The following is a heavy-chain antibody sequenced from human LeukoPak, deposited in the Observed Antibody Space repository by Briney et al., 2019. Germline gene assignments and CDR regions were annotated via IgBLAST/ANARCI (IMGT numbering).Heavy chain of an antibody. CDR3: ARRDHGDYGEEY. D-gene: IGHD4-17*01. J-gene: IGHJ4*02. Sequence: GGSLRLSCAASGFTFSDYYMSWIRQAPGKGLEWASYISSSGNTIYYADSVKGRFTISRDNAKNSLSLQMNSLRAEDTAVYYCARRDHGDYGEEYWGQGTLVTVSS. CDR1: GFTFSDYY. V-gene: IGHV3-11*04. CDR2: ISSSGNTI.